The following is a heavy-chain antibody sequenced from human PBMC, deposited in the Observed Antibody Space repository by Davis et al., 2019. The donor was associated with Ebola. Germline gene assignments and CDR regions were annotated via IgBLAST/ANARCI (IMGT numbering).Heavy chain of an antibody. Sequence: GESLKISCAASGFLFSSYAMNWVRQAPGKGLEWVSAISDGGGSTYYADSVKGRFTISRDNSKKTLYLQMNSLRAEDTAVYYCARDDSYSSGWLGWFDPWGQGTLVTVSS. V-gene: IGHV3-23*01. J-gene: IGHJ5*02. D-gene: IGHD6-19*01. CDR1: GFLFSSYA. CDR2: ISDGGGST. CDR3: ARDDSYSSGWLGWFDP.